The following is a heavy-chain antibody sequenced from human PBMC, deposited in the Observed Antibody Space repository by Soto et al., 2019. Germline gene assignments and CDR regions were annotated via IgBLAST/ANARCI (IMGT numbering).Heavy chain of an antibody. J-gene: IGHJ6*02. V-gene: IGHV1-2*02. CDR1: GYTFTGYY. CDR2: INPNSGDT. D-gene: IGHD1-26*01. Sequence: EASVKVSCKASGYTFTGYYVHWVRQAPGQGLEWMGWINPNSGDTYLAQRFQGRVTMNRDTSIGTAYMELRGLTSDDTAEYYCAKGGAIVAAGTRVYLYNAMDVWGQWTTVTVSS. CDR3: AKGGAIVAAGTRVYLYNAMDV.